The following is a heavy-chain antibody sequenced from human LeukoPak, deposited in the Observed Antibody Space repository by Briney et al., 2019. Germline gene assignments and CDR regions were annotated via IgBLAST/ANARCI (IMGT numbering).Heavy chain of an antibody. Sequence: GGSLKISCKGSGYIFTSYWIGWVRPLPGKGVEWMGIIYPGDSDTRYSPSFQGQVTISADKSISTAYLQWSSLKASDTAMYYCARLAYCGGDCYRHFDYWGQGTLVTVSS. CDR1: GYIFTSYW. CDR3: ARLAYCGGDCYRHFDY. CDR2: IYPGDSDT. V-gene: IGHV5-51*01. D-gene: IGHD2-21*02. J-gene: IGHJ4*02.